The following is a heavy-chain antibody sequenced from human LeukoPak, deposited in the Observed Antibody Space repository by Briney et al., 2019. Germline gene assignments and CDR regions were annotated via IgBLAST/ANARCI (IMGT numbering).Heavy chain of an antibody. CDR2: ISWDSGSS. CDR1: GFSLDDYA. Sequence: GGSLRLSCAASGFSLDDYAMHWVQQAPGKGLEWVSSISWDSGSSVYADSVRGRFTISRDNAKNSLYLQMNSLRAEDTAVYYCARDVGATTIAAWFDPWGQGTLVTVSS. D-gene: IGHD1-26*01. CDR3: ARDVGATTIAAWFDP. J-gene: IGHJ5*02. V-gene: IGHV3-9*01.